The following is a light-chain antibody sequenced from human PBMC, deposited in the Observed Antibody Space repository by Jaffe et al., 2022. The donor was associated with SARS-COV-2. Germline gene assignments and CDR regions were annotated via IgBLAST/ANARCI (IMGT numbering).Light chain of an antibody. CDR2: GNN. CDR3: AAWDDSLSAV. CDR1: NSNIGKTY. V-gene: IGLV1-47*01. Sequence: QSVLTQSPSASGTPGQRVTISCSGSNSNIGKTYVYWYQQIPGTAPKLLIYGNNQRPSGVPDRFSGSKSGTSASLAISGLRSEDEADYYCAAWDDSLSAVFGGGTKLTVL. J-gene: IGLJ3*02.